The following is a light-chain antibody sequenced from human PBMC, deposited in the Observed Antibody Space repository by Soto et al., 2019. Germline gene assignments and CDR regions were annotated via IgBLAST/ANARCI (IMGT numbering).Light chain of an antibody. Sequence: ELVWTQSPGTLSLSPGERATLSCRASQSIASSYLAWYQQRPGQAPRLLVSGTSSRATGIPDRFSGSGSGTNFTLTITRLEPEDFAVYYCQHYGTSPFTFGHGTKVHIK. CDR2: GTS. J-gene: IGKJ3*01. CDR1: QSIASSY. V-gene: IGKV3-20*01. CDR3: QHYGTSPFT.